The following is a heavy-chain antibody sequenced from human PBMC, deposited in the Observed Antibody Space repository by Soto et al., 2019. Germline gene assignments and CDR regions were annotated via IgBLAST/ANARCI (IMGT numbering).Heavy chain of an antibody. CDR3: AKDRNYPRDQFHY. J-gene: IGHJ4*02. CDR1: GFTFSSYA. CDR2: ISYDGSNK. Sequence: GGSLRLSCAASGFTFSSYAIHWVRQAPGKGLEWVAVISYDGSNKYYADSVKGRFTISRDNSKNTLYLQMNSLRAEDTAVYYCAKDRNYPRDQFHYWGQGTLVTVSS. V-gene: IGHV3-30-3*01. D-gene: IGHD1-7*01.